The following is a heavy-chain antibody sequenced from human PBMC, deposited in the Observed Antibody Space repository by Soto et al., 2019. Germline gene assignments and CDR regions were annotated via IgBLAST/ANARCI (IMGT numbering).Heavy chain of an antibody. Sequence: QVQLVQSGAELNNPGASVKVSCKTSGYTFTDYDINWVRLAPGLGLEWLGWMNTNSGTRGHAQKFQGRINMTRDASINTAYLELSGLTSEDTAIYFCARDEGEDYGDFFRLWGQGTLVAVSS. CDR1: GYTFTDYD. J-gene: IGHJ4*02. CDR3: ARDEGEDYGDFFRL. V-gene: IGHV1-8*02. CDR2: MNTNSGTR. D-gene: IGHD4-17*01.